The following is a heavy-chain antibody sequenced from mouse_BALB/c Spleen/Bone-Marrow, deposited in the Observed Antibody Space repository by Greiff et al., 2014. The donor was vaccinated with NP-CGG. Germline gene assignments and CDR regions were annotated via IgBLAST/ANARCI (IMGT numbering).Heavy chain of an antibody. CDR1: GYTFTAYA. CDR3: AREGWLLRFDY. J-gene: IGHJ2*01. V-gene: IGHV1-14*01. CDR2: INPYNDGT. Sequence: VQLQQSGPELVKPGASVKMSCKASGYTFTAYAMHWVKQKPGQGLEWIGYINPYNDGTNYIEKFKGKATLTSDIPSSTAYMELSSLTSEDSAVYYCAREGWLLRFDYWGQGTTLTVSS. D-gene: IGHD2-3*01.